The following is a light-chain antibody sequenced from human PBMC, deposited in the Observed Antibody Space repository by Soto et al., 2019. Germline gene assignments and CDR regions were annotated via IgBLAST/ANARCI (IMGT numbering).Light chain of an antibody. CDR2: EVS. CDR3: SSYTTSSTHWV. J-gene: IGLJ3*02. CDR1: SSDVGGYNY. V-gene: IGLV2-14*01. Sequence: QSALTQPASVSGSPGQSITISCTGTSSDVGGYNYVSWYQQHPGKAPKLMIYEVSNRPSGVSNRFSGSKSGNTASLTISGLQAEDGADDYCSSYTTSSTHWVFGGGTTLTVL.